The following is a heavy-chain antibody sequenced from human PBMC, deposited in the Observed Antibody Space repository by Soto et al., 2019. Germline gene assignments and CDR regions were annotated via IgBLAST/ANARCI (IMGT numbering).Heavy chain of an antibody. J-gene: IGHJ6*02. CDR2: IYWDDDK. V-gene: IGHV2-5*02. CDR3: VQSRCGGDCLQSYSSHSYYGLDV. Sequence: QITLKESGPTLVKPTQTLTLTCSFSGFSLSTTGVGVGWIRQPPGKALEWLALIYWDDDKRYNPSLNSRLTITKDTSKNQVVLAVTNMEPVDTATYYCVQSRCGGDCLQSYSSHSYYGLDVWGQGTTVTVSS. D-gene: IGHD2-21*02. CDR1: GFSLSTTGVG.